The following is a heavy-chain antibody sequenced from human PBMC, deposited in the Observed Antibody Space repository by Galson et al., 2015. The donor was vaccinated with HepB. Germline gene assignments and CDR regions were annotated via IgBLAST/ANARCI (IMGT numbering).Heavy chain of an antibody. CDR3: ARPSGRDYGDYIDYYGMDV. D-gene: IGHD4-17*01. CDR2: ISSSGSTI. V-gene: IGHV3-11*01. Sequence: SVRLSCAASGFTFSDYYMSWIRQAPGKGLEWVSYISSSGSTIYYADSVKGRFTISRYNAKISLYLQMNSLRAEDTAVYYCARPSGRDYGDYIDYYGMDVWGQGTTVTVSS. CDR1: GFTFSDYY. J-gene: IGHJ6*02.